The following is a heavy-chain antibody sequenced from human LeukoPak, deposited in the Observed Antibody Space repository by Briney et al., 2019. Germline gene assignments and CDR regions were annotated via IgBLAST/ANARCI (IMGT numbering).Heavy chain of an antibody. CDR2: IRQDGSEK. J-gene: IGHJ3*02. D-gene: IGHD6-19*01. CDR1: GFTFSSYW. Sequence: PGGSLRLSCAASGFTFSSYWMSWVRQAPGKGLEWVANIRQDGSEKYYVDSVKGRFTISRDNAKNSLYLQMNSLRAEDTAVYYCARVGLYSSGWYRGSDAFDIWGQGTMVTVSS. CDR3: ARVGLYSSGWYRGSDAFDI. V-gene: IGHV3-7*01.